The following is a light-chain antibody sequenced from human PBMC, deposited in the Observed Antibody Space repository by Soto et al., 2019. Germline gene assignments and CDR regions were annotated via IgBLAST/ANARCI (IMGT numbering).Light chain of an antibody. CDR2: GAS. CDR3: QQYNNWPQT. Sequence: EIVMTQSPATLSVSPGERATLSCRASQSVSSNLAWYQQKPGQAPRLLIYGASTRATGISARFSGSGSGTEFTLTITSLQSEDFAVYYCQQYNNWPQTFGQGTKVDSK. J-gene: IGKJ1*01. V-gene: IGKV3-15*01. CDR1: QSVSSN.